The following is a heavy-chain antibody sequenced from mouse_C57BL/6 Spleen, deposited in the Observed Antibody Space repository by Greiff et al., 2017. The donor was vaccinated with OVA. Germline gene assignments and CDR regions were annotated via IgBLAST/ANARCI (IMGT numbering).Heavy chain of an antibody. CDR3: ASPIYDGYWYFDV. Sequence: EVKLQESGGDLVKPGGSLKLSCAASGFTFSSYGMSWVRQTPDKRLEWVATISSGGSYTYYPDSVKGRFTISRDNAKNTLYLQMSSLKSEDTAMYYCASPIYDGYWYFDVWGTGTTVTVSS. D-gene: IGHD2-3*01. J-gene: IGHJ1*03. CDR1: GFTFSSYG. CDR2: ISSGGSYT. V-gene: IGHV5-6*01.